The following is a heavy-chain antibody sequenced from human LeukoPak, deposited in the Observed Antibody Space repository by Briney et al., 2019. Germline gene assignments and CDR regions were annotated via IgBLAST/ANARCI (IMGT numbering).Heavy chain of an antibody. CDR3: ARGLSSGWVDY. D-gene: IGHD6-19*01. J-gene: IGHJ4*02. Sequence: SETLSLTCAVYGGSFTTYYWTWIRQPPGKGLEWIGEIHHSGRTNYKPSLRSRVTISLDTSKNQFSLNLNSVTAADTAVYYCARGLSSGWVDYWGQGTLDTVSS. CDR1: GGSFTTYY. CDR2: IHHSGRT. V-gene: IGHV4-34*01.